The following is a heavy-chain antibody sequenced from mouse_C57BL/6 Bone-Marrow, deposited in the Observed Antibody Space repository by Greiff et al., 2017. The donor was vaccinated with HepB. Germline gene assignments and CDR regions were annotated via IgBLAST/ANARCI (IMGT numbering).Heavy chain of an antibody. Sequence: EVQGVESGGGLVKPGGSLKLSCAASGFTFSDYGMHWVRQAPEKGLEWVAYISSGSSTIYYADTVKGRFTISRDNAKNTPFLQMTSLRSEDTAMYYCARLYYYGSSYWYFDVWGTGTTVTVSS. D-gene: IGHD1-1*01. V-gene: IGHV5-17*01. CDR2: ISSGSSTI. CDR1: GFTFSDYG. CDR3: ARLYYYGSSYWYFDV. J-gene: IGHJ1*03.